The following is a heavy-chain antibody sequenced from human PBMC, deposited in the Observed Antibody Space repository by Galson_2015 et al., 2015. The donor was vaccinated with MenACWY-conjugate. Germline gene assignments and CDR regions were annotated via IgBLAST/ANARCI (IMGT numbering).Heavy chain of an antibody. Sequence: PALVKPTQTLTLTCTFSGFSLSTSGVGVGWIRQPPGKALEWLALIHWDDDKRYSPSLKSRLTISKDTSKNQVVLTMTNMDPVDTATYYCAHSLSSDIVVEITVTRGKNWFDPWGQGTLVTVSS. J-gene: IGHJ5*02. CDR2: IHWDDDK. D-gene: IGHD2-2*01. CDR1: GFSLSTSGVG. V-gene: IGHV2-5*02. CDR3: AHSLSSDIVVEITVTRGKNWFDP.